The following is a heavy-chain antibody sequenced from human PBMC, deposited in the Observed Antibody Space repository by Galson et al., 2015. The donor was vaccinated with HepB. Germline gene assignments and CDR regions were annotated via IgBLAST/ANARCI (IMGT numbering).Heavy chain of an antibody. CDR2: IDPSDSYT. CDR1: GYSFTSYW. J-gene: IGHJ6*03. V-gene: IGHV5-10-1*01. D-gene: IGHD6-13*01. CDR3: ARQAAAGGGYYYYYMDV. Sequence: QSGAEVKKPGESLRISCKGSGYSFTSYWISWVRQMPGKGLEWMGRIDPSDSYTNYSPSFQGHVTISADKSISTAYLQWSSLKASDTAMYYCARQAAAGGGYYYYYMDVWGKGTTVTVSS.